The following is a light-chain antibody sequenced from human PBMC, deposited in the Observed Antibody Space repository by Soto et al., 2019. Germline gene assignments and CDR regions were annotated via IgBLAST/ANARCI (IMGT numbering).Light chain of an antibody. V-gene: IGLV3-21*04. CDR1: NIGSKS. J-gene: IGLJ2*01. Sequence: SYELTQPPSVSVAPGKTARITCGGNNIGSKSVNWYQQKPGQAPVLVIYYDSDRPSGIPERFSGCNSGNTATLTISRVEAGDEADYYCQVWDSSSDHVVFGGGTQLTVL. CDR3: QVWDSSSDHVV. CDR2: YDS.